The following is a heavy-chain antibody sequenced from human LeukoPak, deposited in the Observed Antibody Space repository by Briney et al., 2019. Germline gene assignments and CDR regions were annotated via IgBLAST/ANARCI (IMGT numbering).Heavy chain of an antibody. Sequence: PGGSLRLSCAASGFTFSSYEMNWVRQAPGKGLEWVSYISSSESTIYYADSVKGRFTISRDNAKNSLFLQMNSVRVEGVSVYYCARGDTAMVDYWGQGTLVTVSS. J-gene: IGHJ4*02. CDR1: GFTFSSYE. CDR2: ISSSESTI. V-gene: IGHV3-48*03. CDR3: ARGDTAMVDY. D-gene: IGHD5-18*01.